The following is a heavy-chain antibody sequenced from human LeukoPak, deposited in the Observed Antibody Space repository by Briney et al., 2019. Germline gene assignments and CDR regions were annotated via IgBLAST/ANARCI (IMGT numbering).Heavy chain of an antibody. CDR3: TRVLRELHYFDY. CDR1: GYTFTSYG. Sequence: ASVKVSCKASGYTFTSYGISWVRQAPGQGLEWMGWISAYNGNTNYAQKLQGRVTMTTDTSTSTAYMELRSLRSDDTAVYYCTRVLRELHYFDYWGQGTLVTVSS. D-gene: IGHD3-16*01. V-gene: IGHV1-18*01. J-gene: IGHJ4*02. CDR2: ISAYNGNT.